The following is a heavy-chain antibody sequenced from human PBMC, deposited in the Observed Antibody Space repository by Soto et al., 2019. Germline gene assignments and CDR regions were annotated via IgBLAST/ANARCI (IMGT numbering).Heavy chain of an antibody. D-gene: IGHD2-2*01. J-gene: IGHJ4*02. CDR1: GFTFSNYA. Sequence: GGSLRLSCAASGFTFSNYAMSWVRQAPGKGLEWVSTISGNGGSTYYADSVKGRFTISRDNSENMLFLQINRLKDDDSAVYYCAKRPASIITFDYWGQGTPVTVSS. CDR3: AKRPASIITFDY. CDR2: ISGNGGST. V-gene: IGHV3-23*01.